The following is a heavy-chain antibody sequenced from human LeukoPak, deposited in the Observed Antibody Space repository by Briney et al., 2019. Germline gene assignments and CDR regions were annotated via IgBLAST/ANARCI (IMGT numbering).Heavy chain of an antibody. V-gene: IGHV3-7*01. J-gene: IGHJ4*02. CDR3: AKNFGWQQFDY. Sequence: GGSLRLSCAASGFTFSSHWMDWVRQAPGKGLEWVANVNPDGSVKHYVDSVKGRFTISRDNTKNSLYLEMNSLSAEDTAVYYCAKNFGWQQFDYWGQGTLVTVSS. D-gene: IGHD5-24*01. CDR2: VNPDGSVK. CDR1: GFTFSSHW.